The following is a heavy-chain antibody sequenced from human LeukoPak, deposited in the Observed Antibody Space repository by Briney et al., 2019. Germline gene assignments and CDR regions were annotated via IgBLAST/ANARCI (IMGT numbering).Heavy chain of an antibody. J-gene: IGHJ6*03. V-gene: IGHV4-4*07. D-gene: IGHD2-2*01. CDR1: GGSVRSYY. CDR2: IYPSGRT. Sequence: PSVTLSLTCTVSGGSVRSYYWSWVRQSAGQGLEWIGRIYPSGRTNYNPALKSRLTMSLDTSKNQFFLKLSSVTAADTAVYYCAKIVVVPSGMDYYYYMDVWGKGTTVIVSS. CDR3: AKIVVVPSGMDYYYYMDV.